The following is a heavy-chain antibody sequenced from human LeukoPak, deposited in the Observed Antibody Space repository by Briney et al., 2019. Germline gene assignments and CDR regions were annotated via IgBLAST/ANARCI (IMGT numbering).Heavy chain of an antibody. Sequence: PGGSLRLSCAASGFTFSSYSMNWVRQAPGKGLEWVSYISSSSSTIYYADSVKGRFTISRDNAKNSLYLQMNSLRAEDTAVYFCARTYDILTGYSNLFDYWGQGTLVTVSS. J-gene: IGHJ4*02. CDR1: GFTFSSYS. CDR3: ARTYDILTGYSNLFDY. CDR2: ISSSSSTI. D-gene: IGHD3-9*01. V-gene: IGHV3-48*01.